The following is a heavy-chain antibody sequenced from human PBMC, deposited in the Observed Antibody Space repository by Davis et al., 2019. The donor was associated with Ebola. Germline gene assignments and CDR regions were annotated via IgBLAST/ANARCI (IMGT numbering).Heavy chain of an antibody. D-gene: IGHD3-22*01. CDR3: AKDRGYYFDRSGYYSVGFDS. CDR1: GFVFRSYV. J-gene: IGHJ4*02. Sequence: GGSLRLSCAASGFVFRSYVMSWVRRAPGKGLEWVSTHGTSGDTYYADSVKGRFTISRDNSKNTLFMQMNSLRAEDTAVYYCAKDRGYYFDRSGYYSVGFDSWGQGTLVTVSS. CDR2: HGTSGDT. V-gene: IGHV3-23*01.